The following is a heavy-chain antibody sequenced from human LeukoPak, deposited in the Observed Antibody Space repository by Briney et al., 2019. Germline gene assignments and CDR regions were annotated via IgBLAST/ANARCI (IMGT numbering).Heavy chain of an antibody. D-gene: IGHD3-3*01. CDR2: INPNSGGT. Sequence: ASVKVSCKASGYTFTGYYMHWVRQAPGQGLEWMGWINPNSGGTNYAQKFQGRVTMTRDTSFSTAYMELSRLRSDDTAVYYCARDRVTYYDFWSGYYPQEGFDYWGQGTLVTVSS. J-gene: IGHJ4*02. CDR1: GYTFTGYY. CDR3: ARDRVTYYDFWSGYYPQEGFDY. V-gene: IGHV1-2*02.